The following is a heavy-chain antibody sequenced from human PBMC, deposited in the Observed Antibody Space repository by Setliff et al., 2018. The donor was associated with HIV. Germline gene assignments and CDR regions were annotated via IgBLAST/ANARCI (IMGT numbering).Heavy chain of an antibody. Sequence: PGGSLRLSCAASGFTFSSYGMNWVRQAPGKGLEWVSSISSSSSYIYYADSVKGRFTISRDNAKNSLYLQMNSLRAEDTAVYYCARAVHSGWYYFDYWGQGTLVTVSS. CDR1: GFTFSSYG. V-gene: IGHV3-21*01. CDR3: ARAVHSGWYYFDY. J-gene: IGHJ4*02. CDR2: ISSSSSYI. D-gene: IGHD6-19*01.